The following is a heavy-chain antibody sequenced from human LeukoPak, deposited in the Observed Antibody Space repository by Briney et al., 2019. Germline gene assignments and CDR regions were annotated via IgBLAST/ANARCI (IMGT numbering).Heavy chain of an antibody. CDR2: IHYSGST. Sequence: SETLSLTCTISGGSISSYYWSWIRQPPGKGLEWIAYIHYSGSTNYNPSLKSRVTISVDTSKNQFSLKLISVTAADTAVYYCARDKHGSGCAHTFDPWGQGTLVTVSS. V-gene: IGHV4-59*01. CDR3: ARDKHGSGCAHTFDP. CDR1: GGSISSYY. J-gene: IGHJ5*02. D-gene: IGHD3-10*01.